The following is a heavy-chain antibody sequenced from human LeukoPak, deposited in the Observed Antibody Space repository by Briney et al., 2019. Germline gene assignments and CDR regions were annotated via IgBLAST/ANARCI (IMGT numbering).Heavy chain of an antibody. Sequence: GASVKVSCKASGYTFTGYYMHWVRQAPGQGLEWMRRINPNSGGTNYAQKFQGRVTMTRGTSISTAYMELSRLRSDDTAVYYCARWPEVPAGYIGYDTTYYFDYWGQGTLVTVSS. V-gene: IGHV1-2*06. D-gene: IGHD5-12*01. CDR3: ARWPEVPAGYIGYDTTYYFDY. CDR1: GYTFTGYY. CDR2: INPNSGGT. J-gene: IGHJ4*02.